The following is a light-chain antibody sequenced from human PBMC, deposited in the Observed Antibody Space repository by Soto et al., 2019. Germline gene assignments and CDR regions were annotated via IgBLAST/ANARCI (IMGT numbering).Light chain of an antibody. CDR3: SSYTTSNTYV. CDR1: SSDVGAYNY. V-gene: IGLV2-14*03. Sequence: QSVLTQPASVSGSPGQSIAISCTGTSSDVGAYNYVCRYQQHPGKAPKLMIYDVSNRPSGISDRFSGSKSGNTASLTISGLQAEDEADYYCSSYTTSNTYVFGTGTKLTVL. J-gene: IGLJ1*01. CDR2: DVS.